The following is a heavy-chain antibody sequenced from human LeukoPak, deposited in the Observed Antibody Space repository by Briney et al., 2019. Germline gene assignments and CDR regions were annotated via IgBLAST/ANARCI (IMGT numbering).Heavy chain of an antibody. J-gene: IGHJ5*02. D-gene: IGHD6-13*01. CDR1: GYTFTSYY. CDR3: AREHSAAPTYNL. Sequence: ASVKVSCKASGYTFTSYYMHWVRQAPGQGLEWMGIINPSGGTTTYAQKFQGRVTMTRDTSTTTVYMELSSLRSEDTAVYHCAREHSAAPTYNLWGQGTLVTVSS. V-gene: IGHV1-46*01. CDR2: INPSGGTT.